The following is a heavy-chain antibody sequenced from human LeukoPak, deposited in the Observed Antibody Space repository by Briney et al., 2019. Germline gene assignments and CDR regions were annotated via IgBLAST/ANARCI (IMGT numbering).Heavy chain of an antibody. CDR3: ARARSSYGYGDAFDI. D-gene: IGHD5-18*01. CDR1: GFTFSSYG. V-gene: IGHV3-30*19. CDR2: ISYDGSSK. J-gene: IGHJ3*02. Sequence: GGSLRLSCAASGFTFSSYGMHWVRQAPGKGLEWVAVISYDGSSKYYADSVKGRFTISRDNSKNTLYLQMNTLRAEDTAVYYCARARSSYGYGDAFDIWGQGTMVTVSS.